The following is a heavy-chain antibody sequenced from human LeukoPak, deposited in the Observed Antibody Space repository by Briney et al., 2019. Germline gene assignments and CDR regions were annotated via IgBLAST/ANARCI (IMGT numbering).Heavy chain of an antibody. J-gene: IGHJ5*02. CDR1: GDSIGTYY. Sequence: SVTLSLTCTVSGDSIGTYYWTWIRQPPGKGLEWIGYIYYTGSTNYNPSLKSRVTISVDTSKNQFSLKLSSVTAADTAVYYCARRRFVVYAGGGWFDPWGQGTLVTVSS. CDR3: ARRRFVVYAGGGWFDP. D-gene: IGHD2-8*02. V-gene: IGHV4-59*12. CDR2: IYYTGST.